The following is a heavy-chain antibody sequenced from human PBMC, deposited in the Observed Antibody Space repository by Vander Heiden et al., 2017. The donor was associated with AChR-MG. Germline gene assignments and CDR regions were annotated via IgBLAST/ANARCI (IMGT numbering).Heavy chain of an antibody. J-gene: IGHJ2*01. Sequence: EVQLLESGGGLVQPGGSLRLYCAASGFPFSSDALGWVRQAPGKGLQWVSSISGRTTNTYYADSVNGRFTISRDNSNSTVYLQMNSLRAEDTALYYCAKGQNWYFDLWGRGTLVTVSS. CDR2: ISGRTTNT. CDR3: AKGQNWYFDL. CDR1: GFPFSSDA. V-gene: IGHV3-23*01.